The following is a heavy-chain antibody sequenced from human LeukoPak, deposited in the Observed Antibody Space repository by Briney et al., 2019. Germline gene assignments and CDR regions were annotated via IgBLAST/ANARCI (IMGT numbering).Heavy chain of an antibody. D-gene: IGHD6-19*01. Sequence: SVKVSCKASGGTFSSYAISWVRQAPGQGLEWMGGIIPIFGTANYAQKFQGRVTITADESTSTAYMELSSLRSEDTAVYYCAREGDSSGWYLDFDHWGQGTLVTVSS. J-gene: IGHJ4*02. CDR3: AREGDSSGWYLDFDH. CDR1: GGTFSSYA. CDR2: IIPIFGTA. V-gene: IGHV1-69*01.